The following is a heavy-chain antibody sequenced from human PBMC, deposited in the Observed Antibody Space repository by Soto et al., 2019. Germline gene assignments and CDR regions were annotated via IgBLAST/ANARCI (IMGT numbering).Heavy chain of an antibody. J-gene: IGHJ4*02. Sequence: GGSLRLSCVVSGYTFSSYSMNWVRQAPGKGLEWVASITSGNSNEYYAGSVKGRFTVSRDNAKNSLYLQMNSLRAEDTAVYYCGNTYGYDGDYWGQGTLVTVSS. V-gene: IGHV3-21*01. D-gene: IGHD5-18*01. CDR3: GNTYGYDGDY. CDR2: ITSGNSNE. CDR1: GYTFSSYS.